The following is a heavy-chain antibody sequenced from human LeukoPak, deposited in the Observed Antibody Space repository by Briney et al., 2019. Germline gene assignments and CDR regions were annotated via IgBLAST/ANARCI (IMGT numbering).Heavy chain of an antibody. CDR3: ARGVGRYYYDSSGPHYFDY. CDR1: GGSFSGYY. Sequence: PSETLSLTCAVYGGSFSGYYWSWIRQPPGKGLEWIGEINHSGSTNYNPSLKSRVTISVDTSKNQFSLKLSSVTAADTAVYYCARGVGRYYYDSSGPHYFDYWGQGTLVTVSS. V-gene: IGHV4-34*01. J-gene: IGHJ4*02. D-gene: IGHD3-22*01. CDR2: INHSGST.